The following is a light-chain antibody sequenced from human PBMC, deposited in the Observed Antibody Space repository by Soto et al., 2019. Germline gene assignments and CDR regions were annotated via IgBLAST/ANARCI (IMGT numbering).Light chain of an antibody. V-gene: IGKV3-15*01. CDR1: QSVSSN. J-gene: IGKJ1*01. CDR3: QQYNTWPRT. Sequence: EIVMTQSPATLSVSPGERASLSCRTSQSVSSNLAWYQQKPGQAPRLLIYGASIRATDIPDRFSGSGSGTENTLPISTLQSEDFAVSYCQQYNTWPRTFGQGTKVDIK. CDR2: GAS.